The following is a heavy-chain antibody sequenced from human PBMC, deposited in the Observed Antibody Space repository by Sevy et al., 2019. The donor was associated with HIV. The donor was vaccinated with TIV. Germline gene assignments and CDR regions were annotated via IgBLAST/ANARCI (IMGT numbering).Heavy chain of an antibody. CDR1: GGSFSGYY. V-gene: IGHV4-34*01. CDR3: ARGRSGVTIFGVVTASGARKQNWFDP. CDR2: INHSGST. Sequence: SETLSLTCAVYGGSFSGYYWSWNRQPPGKGLEWIGEINHSGSTNYNPSLKSRITISVDTSKNQFSLKLSSVTAADTAVYYCARGRSGVTIFGVVTASGARKQNWFDPWGQGTLVTVSS. D-gene: IGHD3-3*01. J-gene: IGHJ5*02.